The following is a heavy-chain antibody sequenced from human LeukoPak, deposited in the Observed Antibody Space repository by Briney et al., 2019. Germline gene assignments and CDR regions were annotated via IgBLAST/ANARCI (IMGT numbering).Heavy chain of an antibody. Sequence: ASVKVSCKASGYTFTSYYMHWVRQAPGQGLEWMGIINPSGGSTSHAQKFQGRVTMTRDTSTSTVYMELSSLRSEDTAVYYCAKGDCSSTSCQGMDFDYWGQGTLVTVSS. CDR2: INPSGGST. CDR3: AKGDCSSTSCQGMDFDY. J-gene: IGHJ4*02. CDR1: GYTFTSYY. V-gene: IGHV1-46*01. D-gene: IGHD2-2*01.